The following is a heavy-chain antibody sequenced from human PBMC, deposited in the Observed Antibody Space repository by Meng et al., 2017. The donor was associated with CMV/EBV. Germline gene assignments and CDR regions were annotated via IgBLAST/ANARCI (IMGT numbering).Heavy chain of an antibody. D-gene: IGHD3-3*01. J-gene: IGHJ6*02. CDR2: IKQDGSEK. V-gene: IGHV3-7*01. Sequence: GESLKISCAASGFTFSSYWMSWVRQAPGKGLEWVANIKQDGSEKYYVDSVKGRFTISRDNAKNSLYLQMNSLRAEDTAVYYCARDPYDFWTSYYYGMDVWGQGTTVTVS. CDR1: GFTFSSYW. CDR3: ARDPYDFWTSYYYGMDV.